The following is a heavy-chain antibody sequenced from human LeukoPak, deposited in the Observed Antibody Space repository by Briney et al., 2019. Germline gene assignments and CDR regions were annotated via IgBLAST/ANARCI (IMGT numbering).Heavy chain of an antibody. CDR1: GFTFNSYS. CDR3: ARVYYDFWSGYLVDY. CDR2: ISSSSSTI. Sequence: GGSLRLSCAASGFTFNSYSMNWVRQGPGKGLEWVSFISSSSSTIYYADSVKGRFTISRDNAKNSLYLQMNSLRAEDTAVYFCARVYYDFWSGYLVDYWGQGTLVTVSP. V-gene: IGHV3-48*01. D-gene: IGHD3-3*01. J-gene: IGHJ4*02.